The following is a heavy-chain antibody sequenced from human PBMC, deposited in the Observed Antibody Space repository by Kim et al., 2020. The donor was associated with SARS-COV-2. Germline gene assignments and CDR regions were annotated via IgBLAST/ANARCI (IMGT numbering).Heavy chain of an antibody. J-gene: IGHJ1*01. CDR2: INWDGGST. CDR3: ANGEERDIALVVSAANFQH. V-gene: IGHV3-43D*03. CDR1: GFTFDDYA. Sequence: GGSLRLSCAASGFTFDDYAMHWVRQAPGKGLEWVSLINWDGGSTYYADSVKGRFTISRDNSKNSLYLQMNSLRAEDTALYYCANGEERDIALVVSAANFQHWGKGTLVTVSS. D-gene: IGHD2-2*01.